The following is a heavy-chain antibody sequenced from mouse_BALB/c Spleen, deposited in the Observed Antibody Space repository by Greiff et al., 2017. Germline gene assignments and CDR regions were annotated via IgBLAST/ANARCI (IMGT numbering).Heavy chain of an antibody. CDR3: AREDGNYVRPFAY. J-gene: IGHJ3*01. CDR1: GYSFTGYY. CDR2: INPYNGAT. Sequence: EVKLMESGPELVKPGASVKISCKASGYSFTGYYMHWVKQSHVKSLEWIGRINPYNGATSYNQNFKDKASLTVDKSSSTAYMELHSLTSEDSAVYYCAREDGNYVRPFAYWGQGTLVTVSA. D-gene: IGHD2-1*01. V-gene: IGHV1-31*01.